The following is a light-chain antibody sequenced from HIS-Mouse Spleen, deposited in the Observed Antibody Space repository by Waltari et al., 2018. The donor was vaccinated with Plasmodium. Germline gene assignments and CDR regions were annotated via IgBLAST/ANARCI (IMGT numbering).Light chain of an antibody. V-gene: IGLV2-8*01. CDR3: SSYAGSNNLV. J-gene: IGLJ2*01. CDR1: SSDVGGYNY. CDR2: EVS. Sequence: QSALTQPPSASGSPGQSVTISCTGTSSDVGGYNYVPWYQQHPGKPPKRMIYEVSNRPSGVPDRFSGSKSGNTASLTVSGLQAEDEADYYCSSYAGSNNLVFGGGTKLTVL.